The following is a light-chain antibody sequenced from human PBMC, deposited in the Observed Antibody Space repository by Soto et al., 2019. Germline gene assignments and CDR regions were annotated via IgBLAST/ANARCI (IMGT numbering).Light chain of an antibody. V-gene: IGKV3-15*01. J-gene: IGKJ5*01. CDR2: GTS. Sequence: EIVMTQSPATLSVSPGDRATRSCRAGQPLNNNVAWYQHKPGQAPRLLIYGTSTRATGISARFSGGGSGTEFALTIGSLQSEDFAGYYCQQYEKWPPSITFGQGTRLEIK. CDR1: QPLNNN. CDR3: QQYEKWPPSIT.